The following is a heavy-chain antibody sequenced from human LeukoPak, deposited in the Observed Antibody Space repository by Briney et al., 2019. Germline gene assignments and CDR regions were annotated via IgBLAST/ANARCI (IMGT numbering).Heavy chain of an antibody. CDR1: GGSISSSGYY. J-gene: IGHJ5*02. V-gene: IGHV4-39*01. CDR2: IYYSGSA. CDR3: ARHEYSGSYYGLSWFDP. D-gene: IGHD1-26*01. Sequence: SETLSLTCTVSGGSISSSGYYWGWIRQPPGKGLEWIASIYYSGSAYYNPSLKSRVTISVDTSKNQLSLKLSSLTAADTAVYYCARHEYSGSYYGLSWFDPWGQGTLVTVSS.